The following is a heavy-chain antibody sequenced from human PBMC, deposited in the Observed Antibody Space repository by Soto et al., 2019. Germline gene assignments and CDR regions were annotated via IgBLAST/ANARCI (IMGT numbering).Heavy chain of an antibody. Sequence: SETLSLTCAVYGGSFRGYSWSWIRQPPGKGLEWIGEINHSGSTNYNSSLKSRVSRSVDTSKNQVSLKLSSVTAADTAVYYCARAIWARLSCSMDVWGQGTTVTVSS. V-gene: IGHV4-34*01. D-gene: IGHD2-2*01. J-gene: IGHJ6*02. CDR3: ARAIWARLSCSMDV. CDR1: GGSFRGYS. CDR2: INHSGST.